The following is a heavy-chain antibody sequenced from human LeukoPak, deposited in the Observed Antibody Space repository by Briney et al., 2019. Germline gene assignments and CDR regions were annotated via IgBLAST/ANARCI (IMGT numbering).Heavy chain of an antibody. CDR3: ARGQEDCSSTSCYSTLWDY. J-gene: IGHJ4*02. D-gene: IGHD2-2*01. V-gene: IGHV4-34*01. Sequence: MSSETLSLTCAVCGGSFSGYYWSWIRQPPGKGLEWIGEINHSGSTNYNPSLKSRVTISVDTSKNQFSLKLSSVTAADTAVYYCARGQEDCSSTSCYSTLWDYWGQGTLVTVSS. CDR1: GGSFSGYY. CDR2: INHSGST.